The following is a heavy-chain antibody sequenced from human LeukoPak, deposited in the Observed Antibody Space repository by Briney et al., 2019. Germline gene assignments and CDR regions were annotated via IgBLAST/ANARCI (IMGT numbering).Heavy chain of an antibody. D-gene: IGHD1-26*01. V-gene: IGHV4-61*02. CDR1: GGSISSGSYY. Sequence: PSETLSLTCTVSGGSISSGSYYWSWIRQPAGKGLEWIGRIYTSGSTNYNPSLKSRVTISVDTSKNQFSLKLSSVTAADTAVYYCARDRPVGATTYGMDVWGQGTTVIVSS. CDR3: ARDRPVGATTYGMDV. CDR2: IYTSGST. J-gene: IGHJ6*02.